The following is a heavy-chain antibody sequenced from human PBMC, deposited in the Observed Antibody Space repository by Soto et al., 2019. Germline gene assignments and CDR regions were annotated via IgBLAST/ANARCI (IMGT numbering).Heavy chain of an antibody. D-gene: IGHD2-8*01. J-gene: IGHJ4*02. CDR1: GGSVSSGSYY. CDR2: INYSGGT. V-gene: IGHV4-61*01. CDR3: ASRYCINGVCYFDY. Sequence: SETLSLTCIVSGGSVSSGSYYWSWIRQPPGKGLEWIGYINYSGGTSFNSSLKSRVTTSVDTSKNQFSLKLSSVTAADTAVYYCASRYCINGVCYFDYWGEGALVTVSS.